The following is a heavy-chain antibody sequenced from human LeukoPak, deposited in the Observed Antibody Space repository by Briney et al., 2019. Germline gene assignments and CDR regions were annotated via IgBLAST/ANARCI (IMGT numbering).Heavy chain of an antibody. V-gene: IGHV1-69*04. CDR2: IILILGIA. CDR3: ARDRSADWLFTNWFDP. D-gene: IGHD3-9*01. CDR1: GCTFISYA. Sequence: GASVKVSFKASGCTFISYAISWVRQAPGQGREGMGRIILILGIANYAQKFQGRVTITADKSTSTAYMELSSLRSEDTAVYYCARDRSADWLFTNWFDPWGQGTLVTVSS. J-gene: IGHJ5*02.